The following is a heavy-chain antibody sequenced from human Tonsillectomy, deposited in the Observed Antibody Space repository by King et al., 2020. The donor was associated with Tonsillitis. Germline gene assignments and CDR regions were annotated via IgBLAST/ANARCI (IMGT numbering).Heavy chain of an antibody. Sequence: VQLVESGGGVVQPGRSLRLSCAASGFTFSSHGLHWVRQTPGKGLECVAVVSYDGRYKYYPDSVKGRFTISRDNSKNTVYLQMNSLRAEDTAVYYCVRDSNLLTGYCDYWGQGTLVTVSS. J-gene: IGHJ4*02. V-gene: IGHV3-30*04. CDR2: VSYDGRYK. CDR1: GFTFSSHG. D-gene: IGHD3-9*01. CDR3: VRDSNLLTGYCDY.